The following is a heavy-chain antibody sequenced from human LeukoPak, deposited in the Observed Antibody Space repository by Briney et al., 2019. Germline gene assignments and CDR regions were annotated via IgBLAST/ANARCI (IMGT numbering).Heavy chain of an antibody. Sequence: SQTLSLTCAISGDSVSSNSAAWNWIRQSPSRGLEWLGSTYYRYKLYNDYAVSVKSRITINPDTSKNQFSLQLNSVTPEDTAVYYCARDRLYDSSGYYLGDFDYWGQGTLITVSS. CDR2: TYYRYKLYN. V-gene: IGHV6-1*01. CDR3: ARDRLYDSSGYYLGDFDY. CDR1: GDSVSSNSAA. D-gene: IGHD3-22*01. J-gene: IGHJ4*02.